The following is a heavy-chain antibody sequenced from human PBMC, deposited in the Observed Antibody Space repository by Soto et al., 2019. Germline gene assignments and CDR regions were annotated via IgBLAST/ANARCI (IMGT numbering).Heavy chain of an antibody. Sequence: GGSLRLSCAASGFTFSNAWMSWVRQAPGKGLEWVGRIKSKTDGGTTDYAAPVKGRFTISRDDSKNTLYLQMNSLKTEDTAVYYCIPCHETYYYGSGSYGYYYYMDVWGKGTTVTVSS. V-gene: IGHV3-15*01. CDR2: IKSKTDGGTT. D-gene: IGHD3-10*01. CDR1: GFTFSNAW. CDR3: IPCHETYYYGSGSYGYYYYMDV. J-gene: IGHJ6*03.